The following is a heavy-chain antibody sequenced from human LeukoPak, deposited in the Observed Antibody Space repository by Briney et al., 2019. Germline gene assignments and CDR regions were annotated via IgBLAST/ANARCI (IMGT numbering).Heavy chain of an antibody. Sequence: ASVKVSCKASGYTFTGYYMHWVRQAPGQGLEWMGWINPNSGGTNYAQKFQGRVTMTRDTSISTAYMELSRLRSDDTAVYYCARDGYGDYPSYMDVRGKGTTVTVSS. V-gene: IGHV1-2*02. J-gene: IGHJ6*03. CDR2: INPNSGGT. CDR3: ARDGYGDYPSYMDV. CDR1: GYTFTGYY. D-gene: IGHD4-17*01.